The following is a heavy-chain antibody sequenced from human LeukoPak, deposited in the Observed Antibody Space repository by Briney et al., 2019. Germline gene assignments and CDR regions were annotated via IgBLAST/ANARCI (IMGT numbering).Heavy chain of an antibody. CDR3: ARALYQPRDIVVVPAAISY. CDR1: GFTFSSYA. J-gene: IGHJ4*02. D-gene: IGHD2-2*01. Sequence: GGSLRLSCAASGFTFSSYAMHWVRQAPGTGLEWVAVISYDGSNKYYADSVKGRFTISRDNSKNTLYLQMNSLRAEDTAVYYCARALYQPRDIVVVPAAISYWGQGTLVTVSS. V-gene: IGHV3-30-3*01. CDR2: ISYDGSNK.